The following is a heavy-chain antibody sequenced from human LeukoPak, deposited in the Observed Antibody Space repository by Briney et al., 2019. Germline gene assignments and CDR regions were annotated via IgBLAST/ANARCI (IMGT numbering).Heavy chain of an antibody. CDR1: GYSFTNYW. CDR2: IFPGDSGASDT. D-gene: IGHD4-11*01. CDR3: TVMAADNSFDY. V-gene: IGHV5-51*01. Sequence: GESLKISCKGSGYSFTNYWIGWVRQMPGKGLEWMGIIFPGDSGASDTRYSPSFQGQVTISADKSISTAYLQWSSLKASDTAMYYCTVMAADNSFDYWGQGTLVTVSS. J-gene: IGHJ4*02.